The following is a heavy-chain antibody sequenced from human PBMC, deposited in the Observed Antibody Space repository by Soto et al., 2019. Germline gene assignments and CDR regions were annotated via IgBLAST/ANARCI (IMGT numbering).Heavy chain of an antibody. CDR1: GFAFRSFA. V-gene: IGHV3-23*01. CDR2: ISASGRST. D-gene: IGHD4-17*01. J-gene: IGHJ4*02. CDR3: GKDTFGDSI. Sequence: EVHLLESGGGLVQPGGSLRLSCAASGFAFRSFAVNWVRQAPGKGLEWVSGISASGRSTYYAESVKGRFTISRDNSKNTFFLQMNSLGAEDTAIYYCGKDTFGDSIGARGTLVTVSS.